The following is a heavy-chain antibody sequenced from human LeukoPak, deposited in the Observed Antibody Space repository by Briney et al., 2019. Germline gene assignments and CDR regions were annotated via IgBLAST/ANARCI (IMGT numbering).Heavy chain of an antibody. CDR3: ARENYGGNSGGCFDY. CDR2: ISANNGNT. Sequence: ASVKVSFKASGYTFTSYGFGWVRQAPGQGLEWMGWISANNGNTNYAQNLQGRVTMTTDTSTSTVYMELSSLRSEDTAVYYCARENYGGNSGGCFDYWGQGTLVTVSS. CDR1: GYTFTSYG. D-gene: IGHD4-23*01. J-gene: IGHJ4*02. V-gene: IGHV1-18*01.